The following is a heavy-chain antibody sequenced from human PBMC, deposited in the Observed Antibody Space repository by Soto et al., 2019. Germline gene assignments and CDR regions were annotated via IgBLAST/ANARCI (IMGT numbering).Heavy chain of an antibody. V-gene: IGHV4-38-2*02. D-gene: IGHD1-26*01. Sequence: SETLSLTCSVSGYSISSGYYWGWIRQPPGKGLEWIGSMYHSGSTDYNPSLKSRITISVDTSKNQFSLKLRSATAADTAVYYCVRDYSGSSFDYWGQGTLVTVSS. CDR2: MYHSGST. J-gene: IGHJ4*02. CDR3: VRDYSGSSFDY. CDR1: GYSISSGYY.